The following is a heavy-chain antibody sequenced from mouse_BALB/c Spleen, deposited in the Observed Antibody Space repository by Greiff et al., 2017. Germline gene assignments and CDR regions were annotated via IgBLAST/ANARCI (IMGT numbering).Heavy chain of an antibody. CDR3: ARLYYDYDERNGFAY. D-gene: IGHD2-4*01. J-gene: IGHJ3*01. V-gene: IGHV4-1*02. CDR2: INPDSSTI. CDR1: GFDFSRYW. Sequence: EVKLEESGGGLVQPGGSLKLSCAASGFDFSRYWMSWVRQAPGKGLEWIGEINPDSSTINYTPSLKDKFIISRDNAKNTLYLQMSKVRSEDTALYYCARLYYDYDERNGFAYWGQGTLVTVSA.